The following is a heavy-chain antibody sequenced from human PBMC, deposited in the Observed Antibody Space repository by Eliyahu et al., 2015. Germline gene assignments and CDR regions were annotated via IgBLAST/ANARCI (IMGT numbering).Heavy chain of an antibody. CDR2: ISWNXEXI. CDR3: AKDMTPVNNDAFDI. Sequence: EVQLVXPGGXLVQPGRSLRLSCVXXGFXFDDSXMHWVRQIPGKGLGWVAGISWNXEXIDYGDSVKGRFTISRDNAKNSLYLQMNSLRPQDTALYYCAKDMTPVNNDAFDIWGQGTMVTVSS. J-gene: IGHJ3*02. CDR1: GFXFDDSX. V-gene: IGHV3-9*01. D-gene: IGHD4-11*01.